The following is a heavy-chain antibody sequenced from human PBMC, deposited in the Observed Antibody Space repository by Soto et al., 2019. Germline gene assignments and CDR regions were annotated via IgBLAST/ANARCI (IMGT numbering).Heavy chain of an antibody. CDR1: GGSFSGYY. D-gene: IGHD6-19*01. Sequence: SETLSLTCAVSGGSFSGYYWSWIRQPPGKGLEWIGEINHSGTTNYNPSLKSRVTISVDTSKNQLSLRLSSVTAADTAVYYCARVASSDWYRRTDYWGQGTLVTVSS. CDR3: ARVASSDWYRRTDY. CDR2: INHSGTT. V-gene: IGHV4-34*01. J-gene: IGHJ4*02.